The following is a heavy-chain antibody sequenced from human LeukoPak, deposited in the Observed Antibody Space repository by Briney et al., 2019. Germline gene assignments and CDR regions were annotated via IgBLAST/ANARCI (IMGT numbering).Heavy chain of an antibody. V-gene: IGHV3-53*05. CDR2: LYSDDSA. J-gene: IGHJ5*02. CDR3: AREGLKSWFDP. D-gene: IGHD6-19*01. Sequence: PGGSLRLSCVASGFSISSGYMTWARQAPGKALEWVSLLYSDDSAYYPDSVKGRFTISRDNSKSTLHLQMDTLRTEDTAVYYCAREGLKSWFDPWGQGTLVTVSS. CDR1: GFSISSGY.